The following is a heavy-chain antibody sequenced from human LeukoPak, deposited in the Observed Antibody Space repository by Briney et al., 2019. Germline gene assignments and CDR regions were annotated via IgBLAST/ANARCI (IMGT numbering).Heavy chain of an antibody. Sequence: GGSLRLSCAASGFTFSSHCMNWVRQAPGKGLEWVSSISSSSSYIYYADSVKGRFTISRDNAKNSLYLQMNSLRAEDTAVYYCARGPGDGYNYYHYFDYWGQGTLVTVSS. CDR1: GFTFSSHC. CDR2: ISSSSSYI. V-gene: IGHV3-21*01. D-gene: IGHD5-24*01. J-gene: IGHJ4*02. CDR3: ARGPGDGYNYYHYFDY.